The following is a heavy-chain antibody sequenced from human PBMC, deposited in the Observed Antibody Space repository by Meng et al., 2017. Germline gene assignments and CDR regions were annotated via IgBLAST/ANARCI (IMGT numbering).Heavy chain of an antibody. D-gene: IGHD2-15*01. CDR3: AKDTPYCSGGSCDGDY. V-gene: IGHV3-23*01. J-gene: IGHJ4*01. Sequence: GGSLRLSCAASGFTFSSYAMSWVRQAPGKGLEWVSAISGSGGSTYYADSVKGRFTISRDNSKNTLYLQMNSLRAEDTAVYYCAKDTPYCSGGSCDGDYWGHGTQVTVSS. CDR2: ISGSGGST. CDR1: GFTFSSYA.